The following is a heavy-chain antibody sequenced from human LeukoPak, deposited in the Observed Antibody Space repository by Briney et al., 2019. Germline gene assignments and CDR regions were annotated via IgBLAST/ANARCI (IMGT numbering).Heavy chain of an antibody. D-gene: IGHD3-22*01. CDR3: AKERDDYNTVFDL. Sequence: PGGSLRLSCAASGFTFSSYAMSWVRQPPGKGLEWVSAISATGPYYADSVKGRFTISRDNFRNTVYLQMHSLRAGDTAVYYCAKERDDYNTVFDLWGQGTLVTVSS. CDR1: GFTFSSYA. CDR2: ISATGP. V-gene: IGHV3-23*01. J-gene: IGHJ4*02.